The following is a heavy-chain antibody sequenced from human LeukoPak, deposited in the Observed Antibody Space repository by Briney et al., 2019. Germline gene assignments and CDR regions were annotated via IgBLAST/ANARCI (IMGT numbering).Heavy chain of an antibody. Sequence: GEPLKISCKGSGYSFTSYWISWVRQMHGKGLAWMGMIDPSDSYTNYSPSFQGHVTISAAKSISTAYLQWSSLKASDTAMYYCARRGIAAAGPGMDVWGKGTTVTVST. CDR3: ARRGIAAAGPGMDV. V-gene: IGHV5-10-1*01. J-gene: IGHJ6*04. CDR1: GYSFTSYW. CDR2: IDPSDSYT. D-gene: IGHD6-13*01.